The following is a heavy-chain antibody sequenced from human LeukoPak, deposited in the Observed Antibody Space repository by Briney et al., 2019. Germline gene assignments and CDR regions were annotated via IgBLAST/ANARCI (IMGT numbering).Heavy chain of an antibody. CDR1: GLTFSSYA. Sequence: GGCLRLSCAASGLTFSSYAMSWVRQAPGKGLEWASAIIGSGGSTYYADSVKGRFTISRDNSKNTLYLQMNSLRAEDTAVYYCAKSGGGFRSDSVWGSYRYPDAFDIWGQGTMVTVSS. V-gene: IGHV3-23*01. CDR3: AKSGGGFRSDSVWGSYRYPDAFDI. CDR2: IIGSGGST. D-gene: IGHD3-16*02. J-gene: IGHJ3*02.